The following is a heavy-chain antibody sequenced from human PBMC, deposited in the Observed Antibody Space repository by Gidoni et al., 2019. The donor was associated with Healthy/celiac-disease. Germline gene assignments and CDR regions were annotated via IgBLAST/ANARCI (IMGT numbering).Heavy chain of an antibody. CDR3: ATGLTNWELLPFDI. J-gene: IGHJ3*02. D-gene: IGHD1-26*01. Sequence: QVQPVQSGAEVKQPGASVNASCKVSGYTLTELSMHWVRQAPGKGVEWMGGFEPEDGETIYAQKFQGRVNMTKDTSTDTAYMEMSRLRSEDTAVYYCATGLTNWELLPFDIWGQGTMVTVSS. CDR2: FEPEDGET. CDR1: GYTLTELS. V-gene: IGHV1-24*01.